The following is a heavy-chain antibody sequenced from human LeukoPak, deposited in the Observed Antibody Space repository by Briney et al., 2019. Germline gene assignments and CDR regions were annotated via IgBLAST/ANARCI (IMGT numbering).Heavy chain of an antibody. CDR3: ARDRIQLWLLHFDY. CDR2: ISYDGSNK. V-gene: IGHV3-30*04. J-gene: IGHJ4*02. D-gene: IGHD5-18*01. CDR1: GFTFSSYA. Sequence: GRSLRLSCAASGFTFSSYAMHWVRQAPGKGLEWVAVISYDGSNKYYADSVKSRFTISRDNSKNTLYLQMNSLRAEDTAVYYCARDRIQLWLLHFDYWGQGTLVTVSS.